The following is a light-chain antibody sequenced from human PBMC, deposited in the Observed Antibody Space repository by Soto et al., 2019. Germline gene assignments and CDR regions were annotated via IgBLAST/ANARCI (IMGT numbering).Light chain of an antibody. CDR1: ETVSTN. CDR3: QQYSNWPPAIT. CDR2: GSS. J-gene: IGKJ5*01. V-gene: IGKV3-15*01. Sequence: EIVLTQSPATLSVSPGERATLSCRATETVSTNLSWFQRKAGQPPSLLIYGSSTRATGVPDRFSGSGSGTEFALIISSLQSEDVAVYYCQQYSNWPPAITFGQGTRLEIK.